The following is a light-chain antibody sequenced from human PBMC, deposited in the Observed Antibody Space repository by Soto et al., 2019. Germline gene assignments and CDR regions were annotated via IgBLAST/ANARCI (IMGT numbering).Light chain of an antibody. CDR1: SSDVGGYNY. V-gene: IGLV2-14*01. CDR3: SSYTSSSTDV. Sequence: QSLLTQPASVSGSPGQSITISCTGTSSDVGGYNYVSWYQQHPGKAPKLMIYEVSNRPSGVSNRFSGSKSGNTASLTISGLQAEDEAHYYCSSYTSSSTDVVGTGTKVTVL. J-gene: IGLJ1*01. CDR2: EVS.